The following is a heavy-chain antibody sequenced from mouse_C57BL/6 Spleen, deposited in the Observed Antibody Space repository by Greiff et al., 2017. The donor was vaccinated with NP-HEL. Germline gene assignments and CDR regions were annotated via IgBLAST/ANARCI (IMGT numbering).Heavy chain of an antibody. CDR3: ASAYYSKGWYFDV. CDR2: INPNNGGT. V-gene: IGHV1-26*01. Sequence: EVKLQQSGPELVKPGASVKISCKASGYTFTDYYMNWVKQSHGKSLEWIGDINPNNGGTSYNQKFKGKATLTVDKSSSTAYMELRSLTSEDSAVYYCASAYYSKGWYFDVWGTGTTVTVSS. CDR1: GYTFTDYY. J-gene: IGHJ1*03. D-gene: IGHD2-5*01.